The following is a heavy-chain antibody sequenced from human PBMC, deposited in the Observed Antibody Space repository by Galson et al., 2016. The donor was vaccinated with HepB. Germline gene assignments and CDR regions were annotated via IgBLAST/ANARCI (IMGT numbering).Heavy chain of an antibody. CDR3: ARLDRFVAPRFDN. Sequence: SETLSLTCSVSGGSIRSTNYYWGWIRQPPGKGLECIGSVHYSGTTDYNPSLKSRVTISEDTSKSQFSPKLSSVTAADTAVYYCARLDRFVAPRFDNWGQGTLVTVSS. CDR2: VHYSGTT. J-gene: IGHJ4*02. D-gene: IGHD2-15*01. V-gene: IGHV4-39*01. CDR1: GGSIRSTNYY.